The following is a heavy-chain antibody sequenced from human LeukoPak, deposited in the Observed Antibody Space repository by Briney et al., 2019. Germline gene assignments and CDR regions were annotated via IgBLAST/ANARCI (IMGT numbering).Heavy chain of an antibody. Sequence: SETLSLTCTVSGGSISSYYWSWIRKPPGKGLEWFAYIYYRGSTTYNPSLESRVTVSLDTSKNHFSLKLRSVTAADTAVYYCARDSGTTGEVKFDPWGQGTLLTVSS. D-gene: IGHD1-7*01. CDR1: GGSISSYY. J-gene: IGHJ5*02. CDR3: ARDSGTTGEVKFDP. V-gene: IGHV4-59*12. CDR2: IYYRGST.